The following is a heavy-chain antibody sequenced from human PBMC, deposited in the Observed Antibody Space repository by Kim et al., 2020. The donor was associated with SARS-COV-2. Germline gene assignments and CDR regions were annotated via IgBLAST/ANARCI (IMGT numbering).Heavy chain of an antibody. Sequence: SEKDDMDSVKGRFTISRDNAKNSLYLQMNSVRAEDKAVYYCARDGRGFDYWGQGTLVTVSS. V-gene: IGHV3-7*01. J-gene: IGHJ4*02. CDR2: SEK. CDR3: ARDGRGFDY.